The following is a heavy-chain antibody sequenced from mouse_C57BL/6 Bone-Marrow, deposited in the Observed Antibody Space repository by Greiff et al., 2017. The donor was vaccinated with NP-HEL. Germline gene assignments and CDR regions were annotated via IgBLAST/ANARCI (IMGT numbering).Heavy chain of an antibody. Sequence: DVMLVESEGGLVQPGSSMNLSCTASGFTFSDYYMAWVRQVPAKGLEWVANINYDGSSTYYLDSLKGRFIISRDNARNILYLQMSSLKSEATATYYDARCDYYGTSYVMSAMDYWGQGTSVTVSS. D-gene: IGHD1-1*01. CDR1: GFTFSDYY. CDR3: ARCDYYGTSYVMSAMDY. J-gene: IGHJ4*01. CDR2: INYDGSST. V-gene: IGHV5-16*01.